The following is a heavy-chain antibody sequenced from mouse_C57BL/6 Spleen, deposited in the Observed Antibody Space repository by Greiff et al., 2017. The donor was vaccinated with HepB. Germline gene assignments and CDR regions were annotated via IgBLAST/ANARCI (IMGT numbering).Heavy chain of an antibody. CDR1: GYTFTSYG. J-gene: IGHJ1*03. CDR3: ARKTMSWYFDV. V-gene: IGHV1-81*01. Sequence: QVQLKQSGAELARPGASVKLSCKASGYTFTSYGISWVKQRTGQGLEWIGEIYPRSGNTYYNEKFKGKATLTADKSSSTAYMELRSLTSEDSAVYFCARKTMSWYFDVWGTGTTVTVSS. D-gene: IGHD2-4*01. CDR2: IYPRSGNT.